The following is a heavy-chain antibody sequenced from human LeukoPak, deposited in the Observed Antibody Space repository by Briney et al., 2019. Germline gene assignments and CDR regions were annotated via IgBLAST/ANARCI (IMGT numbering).Heavy chain of an antibody. J-gene: IGHJ4*02. CDR3: ASNTYYYDSSGYWI. Sequence: SVKVSCKASGYTFTSYDISWVRQAPGQGLEWMGRIIPIFGTANYAQKFQGRVTITTDESTSTAYMELSSLRSKDTAVYYCASNTYYYDSSGYWIWGQGTLVTVSS. D-gene: IGHD3-22*01. V-gene: IGHV1-69*05. CDR2: IIPIFGTA. CDR1: GYTFTSYD.